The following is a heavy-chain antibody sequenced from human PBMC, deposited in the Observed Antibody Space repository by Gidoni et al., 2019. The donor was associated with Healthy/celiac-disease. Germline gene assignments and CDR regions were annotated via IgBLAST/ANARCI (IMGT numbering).Heavy chain of an antibody. CDR3: ARYNWIMDV. Sequence: QVQLVQSGAEVKKPGDAVTVSCKASGCIFTSYYMHWVRQAPGQGLEWVGIINPSGGSTSYAQKFQGRVTMTRDTSTSTVYMELSSLRSEDTAVYYCARYNWIMDVWGQGTTVTVSS. V-gene: IGHV1-46*01. D-gene: IGHD1-20*01. J-gene: IGHJ6*02. CDR2: INPSGGST. CDR1: GCIFTSYY.